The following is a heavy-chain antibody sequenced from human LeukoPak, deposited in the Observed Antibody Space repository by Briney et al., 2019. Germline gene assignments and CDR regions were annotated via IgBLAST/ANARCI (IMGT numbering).Heavy chain of an antibody. CDR3: AREVLRYFDWTYYFDY. J-gene: IGHJ4*02. V-gene: IGHV4-34*01. CDR2: STHGGTT. D-gene: IGHD3-9*01. Sequence: SGTLSLTCAVYGGSFSGYFWSWIRQSPRKGLEGIGESTHGGTTNYNPSLKSRVTISVDTSKNQFSLKLSSVTAADTAVYYCAREVLRYFDWTYYFDYWGQGTLVTVSS. CDR1: GGSFSGYF.